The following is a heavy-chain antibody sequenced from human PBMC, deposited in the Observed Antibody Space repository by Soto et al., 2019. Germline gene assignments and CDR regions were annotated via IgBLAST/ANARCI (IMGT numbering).Heavy chain of an antibody. Sequence: ASVKVSCKSSGYSFTGYYMHWVRQAPGQGLEWMGWINPNSGGTNYAQKFQGRVTMTRDTSISTAYMELRSLRSDDTAVYYCARASIVGATEGFDYWGQGTLVTVSS. CDR2: INPNSGGT. V-gene: IGHV1-2*02. J-gene: IGHJ4*02. CDR3: ARASIVGATEGFDY. D-gene: IGHD1-26*01. CDR1: GYSFTGYY.